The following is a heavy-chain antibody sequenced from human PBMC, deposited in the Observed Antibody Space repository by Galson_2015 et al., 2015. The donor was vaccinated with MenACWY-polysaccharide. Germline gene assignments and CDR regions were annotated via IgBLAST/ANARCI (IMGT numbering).Heavy chain of an antibody. Sequence: SVKVSCKASGYTLISYDFNWVRQATGQGLEWMGWMSPNSGNTGYAQKFQGRVTVTADSNTAYMELQSLRSDDTAVYYCARDAGGTEDYWGQGTLVTVSS. CDR1: GYTLISYD. CDR2: MSPNSGNT. J-gene: IGHJ4*02. D-gene: IGHD2-15*01. V-gene: IGHV1-8*01. CDR3: ARDAGGTEDY.